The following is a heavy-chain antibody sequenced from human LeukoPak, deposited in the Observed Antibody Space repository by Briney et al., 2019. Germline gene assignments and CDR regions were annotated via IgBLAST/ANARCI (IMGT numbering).Heavy chain of an antibody. J-gene: IGHJ6*02. Sequence: ASVKVSCKTSGGTFSSSAITWVRQAPGQGLEWMGRIIPVLNITTYAQKFQGSVTITADTSTSTVYMELSSLRSEETAVHYCARDQGLTAPPPYGLDVWGQGTTVIVSS. CDR2: IIPVLNIT. V-gene: IGHV1-69*04. CDR1: GGTFSSSA. CDR3: ARDQGLTAPPPYGLDV. D-gene: IGHD5-18*01.